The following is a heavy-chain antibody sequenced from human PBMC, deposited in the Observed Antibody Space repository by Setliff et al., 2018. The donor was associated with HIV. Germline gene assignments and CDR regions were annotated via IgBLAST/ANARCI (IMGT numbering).Heavy chain of an antibody. V-gene: IGHV1-8*02. CDR2: MMPSSGNT. Sequence: ASVKVSCKASGYTFTSYDINWVRQATGQGLEWRGWMMPSSGNTGYAQKFQGSLTMTRNTPISTAYMELNGLISEDAAVYYWARAGGLRMDRGVGSDYRGQETQVTVSS. J-gene: IGHJ4*02. D-gene: IGHD3-10*01. CDR1: GYTFTSYD. CDR3: ARAGGLRMDRGVGSDY.